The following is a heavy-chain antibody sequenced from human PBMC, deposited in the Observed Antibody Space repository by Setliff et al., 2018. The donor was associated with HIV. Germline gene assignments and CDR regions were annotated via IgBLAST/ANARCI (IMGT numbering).Heavy chain of an antibody. CDR3: AKGNRITMVRGADHYMDV. D-gene: IGHD3-10*01. Sequence: KVSCAASGFTFSNYAMSWVRQAPGKGLEWVSGIGGSGGSTYYGDSVKGRFTISRDNSKNTLYLQMNSLRAEDTVVYYCAKGNRITMVRGADHYMDVWGKGTTVTVS. J-gene: IGHJ6*03. CDR1: GFTFSNYA. CDR2: IGGSGGST. V-gene: IGHV3-23*01.